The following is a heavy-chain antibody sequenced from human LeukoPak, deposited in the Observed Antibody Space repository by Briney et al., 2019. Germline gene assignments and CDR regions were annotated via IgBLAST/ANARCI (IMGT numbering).Heavy chain of an antibody. CDR2: ISYDVSNK. CDR1: GFTLNPFR. V-gene: IGHV3-33*01. J-gene: IGHJ6*02. D-gene: IGHD2-15*01. CDR3: ARISCTGNSCRPSSYYDMDV. Sequence: RGALSHSRAATGFTLNPFRRNGVRQPPGREVERVAGISYDVSNKYYADSVKGRFPISRDNSKSTLYLQVNILRVEDTAVYYCARISCTGNSCRPSSYYDMDVWGQGTTVTVSS.